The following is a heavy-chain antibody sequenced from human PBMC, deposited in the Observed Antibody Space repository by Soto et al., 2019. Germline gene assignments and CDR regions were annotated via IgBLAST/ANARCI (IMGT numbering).Heavy chain of an antibody. D-gene: IGHD2-8*01. CDR3: ARHGECTKGVGPAAGWYYYGMDV. J-gene: IGHJ6*02. V-gene: IGHV5-10-1*01. Sequence: GESLKISCKGSGYSFTSYWISWVRQMPGKGLEWMGRIDPSDSYTNYSPSFQGHVTISADKSITTAYLQWSSLKASDTAMYYCARHGECTKGVGPAAGWYYYGMDVWGQGTTVTVSS. CDR1: GYSFTSYW. CDR2: IDPSDSYT.